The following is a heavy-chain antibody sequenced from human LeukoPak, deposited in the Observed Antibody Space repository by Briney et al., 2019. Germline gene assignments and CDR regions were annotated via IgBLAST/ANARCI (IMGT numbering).Heavy chain of an antibody. CDR2: INHSGST. J-gene: IGHJ5*02. CDR3: AGDSGTTGEVKFDP. CDR1: GGSLSGYY. Sequence: SETLSLTCAVYGGSLSGYYWSWMREPPGKGLEWIGEINHSGSTNYNPPLKSRVNILLEQSKNHTSPTHMSVTAADTAVYYCAGDSGTTGEVKFDPWGKGPLVTVSS. V-gene: IGHV4-34*01. D-gene: IGHD3-10*01.